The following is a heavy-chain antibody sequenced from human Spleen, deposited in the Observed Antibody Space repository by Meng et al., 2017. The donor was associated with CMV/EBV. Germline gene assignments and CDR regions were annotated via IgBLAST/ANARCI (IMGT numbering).Heavy chain of an antibody. V-gene: IGHV3-11*01. J-gene: IGHJ5*02. CDR2: IGTSDKII. CDR1: FTFSDYY. D-gene: IGHD2-2*01. Sequence: FTFSDYYMSWVRQAPGKGLAWVSSIGTSDKIIYYADSVKGRFTISRDNAKNSLYLQMNSLRAEDTAVYYCARGRRADGLPAAQIFDPWGQGTLVTVSS. CDR3: ARGRRADGLPAAQIFDP.